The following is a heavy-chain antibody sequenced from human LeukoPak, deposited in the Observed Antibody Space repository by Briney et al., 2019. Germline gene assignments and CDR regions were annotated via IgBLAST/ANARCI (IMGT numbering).Heavy chain of an antibody. V-gene: IGHV4-39*01. J-gene: IGHJ4*02. CDR2: IYYSGST. CDR3: ATSTGSSNLAS. CDR1: GDSISSRTYY. D-gene: IGHD6-13*01. Sequence: PSETLSLTCTASGDSISSRTYYWGWIRQPPGKGLEWIASIYYSGSTSYNPSLKSRVTISVDTSKNQFSLKLRFVTAADMAAYYCATSTGSSNLASWRQGTLVTVSP.